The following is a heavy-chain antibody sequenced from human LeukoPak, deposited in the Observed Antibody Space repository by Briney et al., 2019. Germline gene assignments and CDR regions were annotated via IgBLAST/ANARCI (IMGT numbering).Heavy chain of an antibody. Sequence: GGSLRLSCAASGFTFSSYSMNWVRPAPGQGLEGISYFSTSSGTISYADSVKGRFTISRDNAKNSLYLQMNSLRAEDTAVYYCARDSMYAFDIWGQGTMVTVSS. CDR2: FSTSSGTI. CDR3: ARDSMYAFDI. J-gene: IGHJ3*02. CDR1: GFTFSSYS. V-gene: IGHV3-48*01. D-gene: IGHD2-2*01.